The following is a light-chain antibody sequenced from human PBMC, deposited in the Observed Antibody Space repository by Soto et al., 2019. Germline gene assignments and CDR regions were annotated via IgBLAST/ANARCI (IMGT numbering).Light chain of an antibody. CDR1: SSDVGGYNY. Sequence: VLTQPPSASGSPGQSVTISCTGTSSDVGGYNYVSWYQQHPGKAPKLMIYEVSKRPSGVPDRFSGSKSGNTASLTVSGLQAEDEADYYCSSYAGSSNLVFGGGTKLTVL. CDR2: EVS. J-gene: IGLJ2*01. V-gene: IGLV2-8*01. CDR3: SSYAGSSNLV.